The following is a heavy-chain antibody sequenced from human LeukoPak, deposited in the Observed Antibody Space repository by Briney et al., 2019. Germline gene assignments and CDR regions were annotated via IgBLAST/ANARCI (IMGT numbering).Heavy chain of an antibody. V-gene: IGHV3-74*01. Sequence: GGSLRLSCAASGFTFSTYYMHWVRQAPGKGLVWVSRVVNDGSTTTYAGSVKGRFTISRDNAKNTLFLQMNSLRVEDTAVYYCARESSDYGDYDAFDIWGRGTMVTVSS. CDR1: GFTFSTYY. D-gene: IGHD4-17*01. CDR3: ARESSDYGDYDAFDI. J-gene: IGHJ3*02. CDR2: VVNDGSTT.